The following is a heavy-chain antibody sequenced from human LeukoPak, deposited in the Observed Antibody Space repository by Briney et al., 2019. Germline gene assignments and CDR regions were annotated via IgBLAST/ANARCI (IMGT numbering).Heavy chain of an antibody. CDR2: ISGSGGST. CDR1: GFTFSSYA. V-gene: IGHV3-23*01. D-gene: IGHD3-22*01. CDR3: AKGDSSGEYYYYYYGMDV. Sequence: PGGSLRLSCAASGFTFSSYAMSWVRQAPGKGLEWVSAISGSGGSTYYADSVKGRFTISRDNSKNTLCLQMNSLRAGDTAVYYCAKGDSSGEYYYYYYGMDVWGQGTTVTVSS. J-gene: IGHJ6*02.